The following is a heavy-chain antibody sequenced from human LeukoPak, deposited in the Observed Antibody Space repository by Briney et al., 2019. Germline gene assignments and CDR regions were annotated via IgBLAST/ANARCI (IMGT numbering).Heavy chain of an antibody. J-gene: IGHJ6*03. V-gene: IGHV3-9*01. CDR2: ISWNSGSI. Sequence: GGSLRLSCAASGFTFDDYAMHWVRQAPGKGLEGVSGISWNSGSIGYADSVKGRFTISRDNAKNSLYLQMNSLRAEDTALYYCAKSHCSSTSCYKNYYYYMDVWGKGTTVTVSS. D-gene: IGHD2-2*02. CDR1: GFTFDDYA. CDR3: AKSHCSSTSCYKNYYYYMDV.